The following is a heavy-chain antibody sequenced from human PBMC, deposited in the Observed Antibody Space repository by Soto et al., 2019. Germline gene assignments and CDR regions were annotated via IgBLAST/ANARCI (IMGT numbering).Heavy chain of an antibody. J-gene: IGHJ6*02. D-gene: IGHD2-21*01. CDR1: GYPFTNYG. CDR3: AKDGGHGARMHICGMDV. Sequence: QGQLVQSGVEVKKPGASVRVSCKASGYPFTNYGINWVRLAPGQGLEWMGRISGRSGGTNYGPKFRDRITMATDTSSKTAYMELRRLRFDDTAVYYCAKDGGHGARMHICGMDVCGQGTTVTVSS. V-gene: IGHV1-18*01. CDR2: ISGRSGGT.